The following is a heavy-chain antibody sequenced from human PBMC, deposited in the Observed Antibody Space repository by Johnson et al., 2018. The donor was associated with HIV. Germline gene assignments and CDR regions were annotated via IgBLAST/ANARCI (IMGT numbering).Heavy chain of an antibody. CDR2: ISYDGSNK. J-gene: IGHJ3*02. CDR1: GFTFSSYG. V-gene: IGHV3-30*03. CDR3: ARGPLELDAFDI. D-gene: IGHD1-7*01. Sequence: VQVVESGGGVVQPGRSLRLSCAASGFTFSSYGMHWVRQAPGKGLEWVAVISYDGSNKYYADSVKGRFTISRDNSKNTLYLQMNSLRAEDTAVYYCARGPLELDAFDIWGQGTMVTVSS.